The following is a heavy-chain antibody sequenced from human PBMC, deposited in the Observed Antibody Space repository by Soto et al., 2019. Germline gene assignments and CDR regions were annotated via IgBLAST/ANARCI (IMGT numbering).Heavy chain of an antibody. J-gene: IGHJ5*02. Sequence: GGSLRLSCAASGFTVSSNYMSWVRQAPGKGLEWVAVIYYDGGTYYSDSVKGRFTISRDNSRNMLYLQMDSLRAEDTAVYYCATSGTAKQQMLSWGQGTLVTV. CDR3: ATSGTAKQQMLS. V-gene: IGHV3-66*01. CDR2: IYYDGGT. CDR1: GFTVSSNY. D-gene: IGHD1-1*01.